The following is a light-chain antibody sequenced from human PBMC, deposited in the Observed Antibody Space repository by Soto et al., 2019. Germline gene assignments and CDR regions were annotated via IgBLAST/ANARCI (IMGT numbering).Light chain of an antibody. V-gene: IGKV3-20*01. CDR3: QQYDSSPVT. J-gene: IGKJ1*01. Sequence: EIVLTQSPGTLSLSPGERATLSCRASQNVSTSYLAWYQQKPGQAPRLLIYGASSRATGIPDRFSGSGSGTDFTLTISRLEPEDFAVDYCQQYDSSPVTFGQGTKVEIK. CDR2: GAS. CDR1: QNVSTSY.